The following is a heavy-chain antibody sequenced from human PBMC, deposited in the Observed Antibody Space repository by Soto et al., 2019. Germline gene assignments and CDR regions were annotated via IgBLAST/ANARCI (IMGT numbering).Heavy chain of an antibody. Sequence: GGSLRLSCEASGLTFRDYYMIWIRQAPGKGLEWISYISSGGSSKFYTESVKGRFTISRDIAKNSLYLQMDGLRVEDTGVYFCARRGPLNNIEVVPDYFGLDVWGQGTTVTVSS. CDR2: ISSGGSSK. D-gene: IGHD2-15*01. J-gene: IGHJ6*02. V-gene: IGHV3-11*01. CDR3: ARRGPLNNIEVVPDYFGLDV. CDR1: GLTFRDYY.